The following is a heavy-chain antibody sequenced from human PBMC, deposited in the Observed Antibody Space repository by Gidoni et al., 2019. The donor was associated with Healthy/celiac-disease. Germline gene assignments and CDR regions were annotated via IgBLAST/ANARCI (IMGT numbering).Heavy chain of an antibody. CDR2: ISSSGSTI. Sequence: EVQLVESGGGLVQPGGSLRLSCAASGFTFSSYEMNWVRQAPGKGLEWVSYISSSGSTIYYADSVKGRFTISRDNAKNSLYLQRNSLRAEDTAVYYCASVSSLRVKGHIVPDADAFDIWGQGTMVTVSS. CDR3: ASVSSLRVKGHIVPDADAFDI. D-gene: IGHD2-21*01. CDR1: GFTFSSYE. J-gene: IGHJ3*02. V-gene: IGHV3-48*03.